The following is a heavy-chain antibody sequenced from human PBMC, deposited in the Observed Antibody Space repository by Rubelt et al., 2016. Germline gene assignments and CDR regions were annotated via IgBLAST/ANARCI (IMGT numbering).Heavy chain of an antibody. Sequence: QVQLQQWGAGLLKPSETLSLTCAVYGGSFSGYYWSWIRQPPGKGLEWIGEINHSGSTNYNPSLKSRVTISVDTSKNQFSLKLRSVTAADTAVYYCARASLGHSAYGGFDYWGQGTLLTVSS. D-gene: IGHD5-12*01. CDR1: GGSFSGYY. J-gene: IGHJ4*02. CDR3: ARASLGHSAYGGFDY. CDR2: INHSGST. V-gene: IGHV4-34*01.